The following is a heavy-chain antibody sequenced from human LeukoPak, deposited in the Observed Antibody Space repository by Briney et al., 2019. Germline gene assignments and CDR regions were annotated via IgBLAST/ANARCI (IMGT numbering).Heavy chain of an antibody. J-gene: IGHJ5*02. CDR2: FDNSDST. Sequence: PSETLSLTCIVSGGSISRYYWSWIRQPPGKGLEWIGYFDNSDSTNYNPSLKNRVTISEDTSKNQFALELRSVTAADTAIYYCARHTAEKYNWFDRWGQGTLVTVSS. CDR1: GGSISRYY. V-gene: IGHV4-59*01. D-gene: IGHD5-24*01. CDR3: ARHTAEKYNWFDR.